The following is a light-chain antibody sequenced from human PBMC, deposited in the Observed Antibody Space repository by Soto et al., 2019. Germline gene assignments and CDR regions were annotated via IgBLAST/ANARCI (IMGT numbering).Light chain of an antibody. J-gene: IGKJ3*01. CDR2: GAS. Sequence: EIVLTQSPGTLSLSPGERATLSCSASQSVSSSYLAWYKQKPGQAPRLLIYGASSRATGIPDRFSGSGSGTDFTLTISRLEPEDFAVYYCQQYGSSLFTFGPGTKVDIK. V-gene: IGKV3-20*01. CDR3: QQYGSSLFT. CDR1: QSVSSSY.